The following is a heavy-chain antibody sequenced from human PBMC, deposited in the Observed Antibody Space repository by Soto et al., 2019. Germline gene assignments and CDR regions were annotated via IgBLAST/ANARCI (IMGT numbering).Heavy chain of an antibody. V-gene: IGHV5-51*01. CDR2: IFPGDSDT. J-gene: IGHJ4*02. CDR1: GYTFTNYW. D-gene: IGHD3-10*01. CDR3: ARGGYTGSYSSFDY. Sequence: GGSLRLSCAASGYTFTNYWIAWVRQMPGKGLEWVGIIFPGDSDTTYSPSFQGQVTISADKSISTAYLQWRSLKASDTAMYFCARGGYTGSYSSFDYWGQGTLVTVSS.